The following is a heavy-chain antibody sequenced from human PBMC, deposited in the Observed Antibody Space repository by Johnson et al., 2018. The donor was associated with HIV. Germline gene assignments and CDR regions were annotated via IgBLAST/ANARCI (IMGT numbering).Heavy chain of an antibody. J-gene: IGHJ3*02. CDR3: ARDTSIAAARAFDI. Sequence: VQLVESGGGLVQPGGSLRLSCAASGFTFSSYAMSWVRQAPGKGLEWVSTITGSSGSTYYADSVKGRFTISRDNSKNTLHLQMNSLRAEDTAVYYCARDTSIAAARAFDIWGQGTMVTVSS. CDR2: ITGSSGST. CDR1: GFTFSSYA. V-gene: IGHV3-23*04. D-gene: IGHD6-6*01.